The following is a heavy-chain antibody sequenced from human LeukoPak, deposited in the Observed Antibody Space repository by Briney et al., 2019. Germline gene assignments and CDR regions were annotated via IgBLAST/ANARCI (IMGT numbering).Heavy chain of an antibody. V-gene: IGHV1-24*01. CDR1: GYTLTELS. D-gene: IGHD3-10*01. J-gene: IGHJ4*02. CDR2: FDPEDGET. CDR3: AGGGWYGSGSSDY. Sequence: ASVKVSCKVSGYTLTELSMHWVRQAPGKGLEWMGGFDPEDGETIYAQKFQGRVTMTEDTSTDTAYMELNSLRAEDTAVYYCAGGGWYGSGSSDYWGQGTLVTVSS.